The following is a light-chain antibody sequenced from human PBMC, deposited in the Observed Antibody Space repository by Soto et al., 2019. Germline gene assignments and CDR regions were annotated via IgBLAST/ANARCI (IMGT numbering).Light chain of an antibody. CDR2: DVS. Sequence: QSVLTQPASVSGSPGQSITLSCTGTSSDVGGYNYVSWYQQHPGKAPKLMIYDVSNRPSGVSNRFSGSKSGNTASLTISGLQAEDEADYYCSSYTSSSTLNTLNFGTGTKLTVL. V-gene: IGLV2-14*01. J-gene: IGLJ1*01. CDR1: SSDVGGYNY. CDR3: SSYTSSSTLNTLN.